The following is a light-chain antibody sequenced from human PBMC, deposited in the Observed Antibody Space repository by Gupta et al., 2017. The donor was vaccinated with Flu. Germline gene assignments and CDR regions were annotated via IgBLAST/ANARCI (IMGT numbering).Light chain of an antibody. Sequence: PSSLSASVGDRVTITCQASQDIRRFLNWYQQKPGKAPNLLIYDATKLERGVPSRFSGSGSGTDFSFNINSLQPEDVGTYYCQQDDSVPRTFGHGTKVDVK. CDR2: DAT. CDR1: QDIRRF. CDR3: QQDDSVPRT. V-gene: IGKV1-33*01. J-gene: IGKJ3*01.